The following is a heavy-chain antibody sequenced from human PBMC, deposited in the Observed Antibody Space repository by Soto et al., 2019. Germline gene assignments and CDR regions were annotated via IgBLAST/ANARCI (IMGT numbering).Heavy chain of an antibody. CDR2: TYYRSKWYN. V-gene: IGHV6-1*01. CDR3: ARTGYSGYDWVVSPYYFDY. Sequence: SQTLSLTCAISGDSVSSNSAAWNWIRQSPSRGLEWLGRTYYRSKWYNDYAVSVKSRITINPDTSKNQFSLKLSSVTAADTAVYYCARTGYSGYDWVVSPYYFDYWGQGTLVTVSS. CDR1: GDSVSSNSAA. J-gene: IGHJ4*02. D-gene: IGHD5-12*01.